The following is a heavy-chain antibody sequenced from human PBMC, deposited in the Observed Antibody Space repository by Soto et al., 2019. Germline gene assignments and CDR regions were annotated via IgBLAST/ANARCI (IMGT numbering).Heavy chain of an antibody. J-gene: IGHJ6*03. V-gene: IGHV3-30-3*01. CDR1: AFTLSKFV. Sequence: QVQLVESGGGVVQPGRSLRLSCAASAFTLSKFVMHWVRQAPGKGLDWLAVTSNDGINTYYAGSVKGRFTISRDNSKNMXYLQMNSLRDEDTAVYYCARGNMDVW. CDR2: TSNDGINT. CDR3: ARGNMDV.